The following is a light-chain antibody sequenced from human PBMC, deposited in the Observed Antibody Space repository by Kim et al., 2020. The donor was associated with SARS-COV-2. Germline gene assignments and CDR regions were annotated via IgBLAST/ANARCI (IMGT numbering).Light chain of an antibody. V-gene: IGLV3-19*01. Sequence: SSELTQDPAVSVALGQTVTITCQGDSLRSYYASWYQQKPGQAPVLVIYGKNNRPSGIPDRFSGSSSGNTASLTITGAQAEDEADYYCNSRDSSGNHPPWVFGGGTKLTVL. CDR3: NSRDSSGNHPPWV. CDR1: SLRSYY. CDR2: GKN. J-gene: IGLJ3*02.